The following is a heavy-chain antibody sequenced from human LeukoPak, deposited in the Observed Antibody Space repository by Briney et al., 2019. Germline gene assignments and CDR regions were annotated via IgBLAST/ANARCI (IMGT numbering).Heavy chain of an antibody. V-gene: IGHV3-21*01. D-gene: IGHD2-15*01. CDR1: GLPFSGYT. CDR3: AREASGGYWIDY. CDR2: ISSSSTHI. Sequence: GGSLRLSCEASGLPFSGYTLTWVRQPPGKGLQWVSSISSSSTHIYYEDSTKGRFTISRDNAKNSLYLQMNSLRAEDTALYYCAREASGGYWIDYWGQGTLVTVSS. J-gene: IGHJ4*02.